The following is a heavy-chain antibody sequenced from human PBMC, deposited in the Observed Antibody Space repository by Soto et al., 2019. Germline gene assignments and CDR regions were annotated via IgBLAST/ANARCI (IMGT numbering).Heavy chain of an antibody. J-gene: IGHJ4*02. D-gene: IGHD3-22*01. V-gene: IGHV1-3*01. CDR1: GYTFTGYA. CDR3: ARGDYYDLNDY. Sequence: QVQLVQSGAEVKKPGASVKVSCKASGYTFTGYAIHWVRQAPGQRLEWMGWINAGNGNTRYSQKFQGRVTITRDTSASTAYMELSSLRSEDTAVYYCARGDYYDLNDYWGQGTLVTVSS. CDR2: INAGNGNT.